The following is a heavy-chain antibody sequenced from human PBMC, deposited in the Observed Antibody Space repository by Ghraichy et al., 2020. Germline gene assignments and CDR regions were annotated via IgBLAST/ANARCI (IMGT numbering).Heavy chain of an antibody. V-gene: IGHV1-2*02. CDR2: INPNSGGT. CDR3: ASFPKPDSSGGLLLPWEGMDV. D-gene: IGHD6-19*01. Sequence: ASVKVSCKASGYTFTGYYMHWVRQAPGQGLEWMGWINPNSGGTNYAQKFQGRVTMTRDTSISTAYMELSRLRSDDTAVYYCASFPKPDSSGGLLLPWEGMDVWGQGTTVTVSS. J-gene: IGHJ6*02. CDR1: GYTFTGYY.